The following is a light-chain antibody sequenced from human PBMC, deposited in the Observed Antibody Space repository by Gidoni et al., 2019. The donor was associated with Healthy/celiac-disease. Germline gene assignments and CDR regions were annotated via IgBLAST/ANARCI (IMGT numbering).Light chain of an antibody. V-gene: IGKV3-11*01. CDR3: QQRSNWPPGYT. Sequence: EIVLIQSPATLSVSPGERATLSCRASQSVSSYLAWYQQKPGQAPRLLIYDASNRATGIPARFSGSGSGTDFTLTISSLEPEDFAVYYCQQRSNWPPGYTFGQGTKLEIK. CDR1: QSVSSY. CDR2: DAS. J-gene: IGKJ2*01.